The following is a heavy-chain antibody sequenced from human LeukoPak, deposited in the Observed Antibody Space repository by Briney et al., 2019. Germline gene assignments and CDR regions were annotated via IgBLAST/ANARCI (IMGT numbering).Heavy chain of an antibody. D-gene: IGHD3-22*01. Sequence: KASETLSLTCTVSGGSISSTTYYWGWIRQPPGKGLEWIGYIYHSGSTYYNPSLKSRVTISVDRSKNQFSLKLSSVTAADTAVYYCWGYYDSSGYHYQGGVDYWGQGTLVTVSS. J-gene: IGHJ4*02. V-gene: IGHV4-30-2*01. CDR1: GGSISSTTYY. CDR2: IYHSGST. CDR3: WGYYDSSGYHYQGGVDY.